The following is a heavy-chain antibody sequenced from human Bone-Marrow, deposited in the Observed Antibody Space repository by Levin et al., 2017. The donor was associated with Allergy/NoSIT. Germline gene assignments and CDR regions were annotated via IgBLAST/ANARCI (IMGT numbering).Heavy chain of an antibody. J-gene: IGHJ4*02. V-gene: IGHV3-23*01. Sequence: PGGSLRLSCEASGFTLSNFAMSWVRQAPGKGLEWVSTIMPGEGATYYTDSVRGRFALSRDNSENTLSLEMNSLRAEDTAVYYCTTQNFDFWGQGTLVTVSS. CDR3: TTQNFDF. CDR1: GFTLSNFA. CDR2: IMPGEGAT.